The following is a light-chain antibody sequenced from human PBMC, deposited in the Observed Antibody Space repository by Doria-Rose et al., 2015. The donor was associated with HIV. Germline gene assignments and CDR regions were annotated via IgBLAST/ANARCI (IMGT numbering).Light chain of an antibody. CDR2: RAS. CDR1: QGIGSE. J-gene: IGKJ2*01. CDR3: QQYSQWPPYT. Sequence: EIVLTQSPATLSVSPGERATLSCRASQGIGSELGWDQQKPGQAPRLLISRASIRATCIPPRFTGGGSGTEFTLTISSLQSEDFAVYFCQQYSQWPPYTFGQGTKLEVK. V-gene: IGKV3-15*01.